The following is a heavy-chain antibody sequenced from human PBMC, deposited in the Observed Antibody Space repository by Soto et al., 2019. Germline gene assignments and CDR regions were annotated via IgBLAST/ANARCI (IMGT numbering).Heavy chain of an antibody. CDR3: ARGRYYGSGSYSPKYYYYYGMDV. CDR2: INHSGST. D-gene: IGHD3-10*01. Sequence: SETLSLTCAVYGGSFSGYYWSWIRQPPGEGLEWIGEINHSGSTNYNPSLKSRVTISVDTSKNQFSLKLSSVTAADTAVYYCARGRYYGSGSYSPKYYYYYGMDVWGQGTTVTVSS. J-gene: IGHJ6*02. V-gene: IGHV4-34*01. CDR1: GGSFSGYY.